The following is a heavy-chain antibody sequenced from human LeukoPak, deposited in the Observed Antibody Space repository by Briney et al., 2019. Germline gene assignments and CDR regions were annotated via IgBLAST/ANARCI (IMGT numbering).Heavy chain of an antibody. CDR3: ARGGRKYCAGDCYTVDY. CDR1: GDSITNAVYY. Sequence: SETLSLTCTLSGDSITNAVYYWVWIRQPPRKGLEWIAYIYNSGSTNYNPSSESRVTLSVDASENRFSLRLSSVTAADTAVYYCARGGRKYCAGDCYTVDYWGQGTLVTVSS. J-gene: IGHJ4*02. CDR2: IYNSGST. V-gene: IGHV4-31*03. D-gene: IGHD2-21*02.